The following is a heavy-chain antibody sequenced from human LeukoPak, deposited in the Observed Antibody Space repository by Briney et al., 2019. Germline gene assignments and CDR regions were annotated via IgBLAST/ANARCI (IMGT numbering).Heavy chain of an antibody. CDR1: GVSISSSSYY. CDR2: IYYGGST. Sequence: SETLSLTCTVSGVSISSSSYYWGWIRQPPGKGLEWIGSIYYGGSTYYNPSLRSRVTISVDTSKNQFSLKLSSVSAADTGVYYCAEGTGYCTNGVCYGEGTFDYWGQGTLVTVSS. D-gene: IGHD2-8*01. CDR3: AEGTGYCTNGVCYGEGTFDY. J-gene: IGHJ4*02. V-gene: IGHV4-39*07.